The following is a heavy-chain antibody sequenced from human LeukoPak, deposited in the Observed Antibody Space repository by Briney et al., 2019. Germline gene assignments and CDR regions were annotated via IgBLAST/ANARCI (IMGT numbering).Heavy chain of an antibody. V-gene: IGHV3-23*01. CDR1: GFTFSGYA. CDR2: ISGSGTDP. D-gene: IGHD2-15*01. Sequence: PGGSLRLSCGGSGFTFSGYAMSWVRQAPGKGLEWVSAISGSGTDPFYANSVKGRFTISRDNPKNTLYLQMNSLRAEDTAVYYCAKGGGSSCYSPSDYWGQGTLVTVSS. J-gene: IGHJ4*02. CDR3: AKGGGSSCYSPSDY.